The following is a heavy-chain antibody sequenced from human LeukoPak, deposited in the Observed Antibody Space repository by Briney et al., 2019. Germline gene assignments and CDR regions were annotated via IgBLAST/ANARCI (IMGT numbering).Heavy chain of an antibody. CDR2: IYPGDSDT. Sequence: GESLQISCKGSGYSFTSYWIGWVRQLPGKGLEWMGIIYPGDSDTRYSPSFQGQVTISADKSISTAHLQWSSLKASDTAMYYCARQLATAMAQPCDYWGQGTLVTVSS. V-gene: IGHV5-51*01. J-gene: IGHJ4*02. CDR3: ARQLATAMAQPCDY. D-gene: IGHD5-18*01. CDR1: GYSFTSYW.